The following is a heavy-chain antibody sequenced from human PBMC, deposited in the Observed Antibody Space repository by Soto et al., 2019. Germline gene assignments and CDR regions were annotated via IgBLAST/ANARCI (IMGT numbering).Heavy chain of an antibody. D-gene: IGHD2-21*01. CDR1: GFTFSSYG. CDR2: ISYDGSNK. J-gene: IGHJ6*02. CDR3: AIFTAGANSTDYYYGMDV. V-gene: IGHV3-30*03. Sequence: QVQLVESGGGVVQPGRSLRLSCAASGFTFSSYGMHWVRQAPGEGLEWVAVISYDGSNKYYADSVKGRFTISRDNSKNTLYLQMNSLRAEDTAVYYCAIFTAGANSTDYYYGMDVWGQGTTVTVSS.